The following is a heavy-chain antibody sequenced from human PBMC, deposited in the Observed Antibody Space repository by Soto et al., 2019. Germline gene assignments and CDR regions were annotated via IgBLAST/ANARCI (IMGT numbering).Heavy chain of an antibody. J-gene: IGHJ4*02. V-gene: IGHV1-69*18. CDR1: GDTFSGYP. Sequence: QVQLVQSGAELKKPGSSVKVSCKASGDTFSGYPINWVRQAPGEGLEWMGRIIPVFGTTNDAQRFEGRVTFTADESTHTAYMALRGLLSEDTAVYYCARDGGFGERKYWCPGTLVTVSS. CDR2: IIPVFGTT. D-gene: IGHD3-10*01. CDR3: ARDGGFGERKY.